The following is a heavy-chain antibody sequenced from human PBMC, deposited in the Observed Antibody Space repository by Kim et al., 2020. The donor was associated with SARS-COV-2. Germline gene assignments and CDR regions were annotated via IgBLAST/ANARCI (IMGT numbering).Heavy chain of an antibody. J-gene: IGHJ4*02. D-gene: IGHD1-26*01. Sequence: SETLSLTCTVSGGSISSYYWSWIRQPPGKGLEWIGYIYYSGSTNYNPSLKSRVTISVDTSKNQFSLKLSSVTAADTAVYYCVLWELRGWYYFDYWGQGTLVTVSS. CDR2: IYYSGST. V-gene: IGHV4-59*01. CDR3: VLWELRGWYYFDY. CDR1: GGSISSYY.